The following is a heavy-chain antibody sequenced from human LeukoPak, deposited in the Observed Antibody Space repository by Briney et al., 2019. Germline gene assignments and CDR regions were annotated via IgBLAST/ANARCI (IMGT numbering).Heavy chain of an antibody. Sequence: ASVKVSCKASGYTFTSYYMHWVRQAPGQGLEWMGIINPSGGSTSYAQKFQGRVTMTRDTSTSTVYMELSSLRSEDTAVYYCARASYVPRWYYYYGMDVWGQGTTVTASS. J-gene: IGHJ6*02. V-gene: IGHV1-46*01. CDR3: ARASYVPRWYYYYGMDV. D-gene: IGHD3-16*01. CDR2: INPSGGST. CDR1: GYTFTSYY.